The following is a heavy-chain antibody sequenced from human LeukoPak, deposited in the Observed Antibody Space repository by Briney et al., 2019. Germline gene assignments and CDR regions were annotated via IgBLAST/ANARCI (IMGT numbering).Heavy chain of an antibody. V-gene: IGHV3-7*03. D-gene: IGHD6-13*01. CDR3: VKKGYSWSPRFDP. CDR1: GLTFSSSW. J-gene: IGHJ5*02. CDR2: INPDGNKK. Sequence: GGSLRLSCAVSGLTFSSSWMDWVRQAPGKGLEWVASINPDGNKKYSADSVKGRFTISRDNSKNTLYLQMNSLRAEDTATYYCVKKGYSWSPRFDPWGQGTLVTVSS.